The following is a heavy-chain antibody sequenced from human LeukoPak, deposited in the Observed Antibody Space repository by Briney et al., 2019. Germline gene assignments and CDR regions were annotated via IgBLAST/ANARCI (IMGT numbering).Heavy chain of an antibody. CDR1: GSNFDDYA. CDR3: VKGIDRTKTPAWGYYFDR. D-gene: IGHD1-14*01. J-gene: IGHJ4*02. V-gene: IGHV3-9*01. CDR2: IGYRTGVI. Sequence: GGSLRLSCAASGSNFDDYAMHWVRQAPGKGLEWVSGIGYRTGVIAHADSVKGRFTISRDNAKNSLYLQMNSLRPEDTAFYYCVKGIDRTKTPAWGYYFDRWGQGTLVTVSS.